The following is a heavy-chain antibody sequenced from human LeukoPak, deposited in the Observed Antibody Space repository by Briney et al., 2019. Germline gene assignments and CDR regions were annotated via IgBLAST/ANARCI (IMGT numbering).Heavy chain of an antibody. CDR2: TSSSDAGK. J-gene: IGHJ4*02. CDR3: ALPLDSGYDFLFDY. CDR1: GFILSSYA. V-gene: IGHV3-23*01. Sequence: GGSLRLSCTVSGFILSSYAMSWVRRAPGKGLEWVSATSSSDAGKYYADSVRGRFTISRDNSRNTMYLQMNSLRAEDAAVYYCALPLDSGYDFLFDYWGQGTLVTVSS. D-gene: IGHD5-12*01.